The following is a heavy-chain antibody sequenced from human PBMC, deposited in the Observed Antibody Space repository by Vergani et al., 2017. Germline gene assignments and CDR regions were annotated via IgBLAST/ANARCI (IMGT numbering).Heavy chain of an antibody. V-gene: IGHV3-30*04. J-gene: IGHJ4*02. Sequence: QVQLVESGGGVVQPGRSLRLSCAASGFTFSSYAMHWVRQAPGKGLEWVAVISYDGSNKYYADSVKGRFTISRDKSKNTLYLQMNSLRAEDTAVYYCASDNQYCSSTSCPPGYCDYWGQGTLVTVSS. CDR3: ASDNQYCSSTSCPPGYCDY. CDR1: GFTFSSYA. CDR2: ISYDGSNK. D-gene: IGHD2-2*01.